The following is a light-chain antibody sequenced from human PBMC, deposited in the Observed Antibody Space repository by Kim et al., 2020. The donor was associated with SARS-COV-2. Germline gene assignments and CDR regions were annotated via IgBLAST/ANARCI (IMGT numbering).Light chain of an antibody. CDR2: KAS. CDR3: QQYNGC. CDR1: QSISSW. J-gene: IGKJ2*01. Sequence: DIQMTQSPSILSASVGERVTITCRASQSISSWLAWYQQKPGKAPEVLIYKASNLKSGVPSRFSGSGSGTEFTLTISSLQPDDFATYYCQQYNGCFGQGTKLEI. V-gene: IGKV1-5*03.